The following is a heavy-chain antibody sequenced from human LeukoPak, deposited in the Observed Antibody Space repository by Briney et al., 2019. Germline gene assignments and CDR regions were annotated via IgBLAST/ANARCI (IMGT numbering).Heavy chain of an antibody. CDR2: IKRKTEGATT. Sequence: NPGGSLRLSCAASGFAFKNAWMSWVRQAPGKGLEWLGLIKRKTEGATTDDSAHVRGRFTISRDDSENTLYLQMSSLKTEDTAVYYCTTSSYCEKNVCQTYFDFWGQGTLVTVSS. CDR1: GFAFKNAW. CDR3: TTSSYCEKNVCQTYFDF. V-gene: IGHV3-15*01. J-gene: IGHJ4*02. D-gene: IGHD2-21*01.